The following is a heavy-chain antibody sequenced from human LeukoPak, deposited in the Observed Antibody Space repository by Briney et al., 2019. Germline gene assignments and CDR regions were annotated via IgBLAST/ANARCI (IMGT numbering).Heavy chain of an antibody. V-gene: IGHV3-74*01. Sequence: GGSLRLSCAASGFTFTNYWMHWVRQAPGMGLVWVSRLPPDELDIIYADSVKGRFTVSRDNAKNSLYLQMNSLRAEDTALCYCAKGLYDSSGDFDYWGQGTLVTVSS. D-gene: IGHD3-22*01. J-gene: IGHJ4*02. CDR1: GFTFTNYW. CDR3: AKGLYDSSGDFDY. CDR2: LPPDELDI.